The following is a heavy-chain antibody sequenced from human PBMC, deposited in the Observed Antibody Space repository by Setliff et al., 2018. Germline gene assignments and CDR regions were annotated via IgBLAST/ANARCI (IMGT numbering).Heavy chain of an antibody. V-gene: IGHV1-18*01. D-gene: IGHD5-18*01. CDR3: AREGVDTRSSTDYRYYMDV. J-gene: IGHJ6*03. Sequence: ASVKVSCKASGYTFNSYGITWVRQAPGQGLEWMGWISCYDGNTRYARKIQGRATMTTDTSTTTAYMELSSLRFEDTAVYYCAREGVDTRSSTDYRYYMDVWGKGTTVTVSS. CDR2: ISCYDGNT. CDR1: GYTFNSYG.